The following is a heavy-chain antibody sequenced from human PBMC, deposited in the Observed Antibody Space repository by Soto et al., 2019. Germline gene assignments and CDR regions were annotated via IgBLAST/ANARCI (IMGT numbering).Heavy chain of an antibody. D-gene: IGHD3-10*01. CDR2: IKQDGSEK. CDR3: ARYYYGSGSSFDP. J-gene: IGHJ5*02. Sequence: GSLRLSCAASGFTFSSYWMSWVRQAPGKGLEWVANIKQDGSEKYYVDSVKGRFTISRDNAKNSLYLQMNSLRAEDTAVYYCARYYYGSGSSFDPWGQGTLVTVSS. V-gene: IGHV3-7*01. CDR1: GFTFSSYW.